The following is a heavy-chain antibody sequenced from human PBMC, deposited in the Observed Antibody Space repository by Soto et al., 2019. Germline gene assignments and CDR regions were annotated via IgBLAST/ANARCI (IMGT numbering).Heavy chain of an antibody. CDR3: TTDPVTMIVVVPSSG. V-gene: IGHV3-15*07. CDR1: GFTFSNAW. D-gene: IGHD3-22*01. Sequence: GGSLRLSCAASGFTFSNAWMNWVRQAPGKGLEWVGRIKSKTDGGTTDYAAPVKGRFTISRDDSTNTLYLQMNSLKTEDTAVYYCTTDPVTMIVVVPSSGWGQGTLVTVSS. CDR2: IKSKTDGGTT. J-gene: IGHJ4*02.